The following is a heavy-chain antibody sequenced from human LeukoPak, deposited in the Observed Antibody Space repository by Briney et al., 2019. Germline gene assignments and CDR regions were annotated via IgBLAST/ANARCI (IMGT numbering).Heavy chain of an antibody. Sequence: GGSLRLSCAASGFTLSSYGMHWVRQAPGKGLEWVAFIRYDGSNKYYADSVKGRFTISRDNSKNTLYLQMNSLRAEDTAVYYCAKENCSSTSCYIDYWGQGSLVTVSS. D-gene: IGHD2-2*01. CDR1: GFTLSSYG. J-gene: IGHJ4*02. CDR3: AKENCSSTSCYIDY. V-gene: IGHV3-30*02. CDR2: IRYDGSNK.